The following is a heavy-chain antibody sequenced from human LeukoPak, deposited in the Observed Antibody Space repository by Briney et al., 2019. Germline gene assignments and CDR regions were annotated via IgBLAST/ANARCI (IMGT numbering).Heavy chain of an antibody. CDR1: GGSFSGYY. V-gene: IGHV4-34*01. CDR3: ARGRRAMVREGNWFDP. CDR2: INHSGST. D-gene: IGHD3-10*01. J-gene: IGHJ5*02. Sequence: SETLSLTCAVYGGSFSGYYWSWIRQPPGKGLEWIGEINHSGSTNYNPSLKSRVTISVDTSKNQLSLKLSSVTAADTAVYYCARGRRAMVREGNWFDPWGQGTLVTVSS.